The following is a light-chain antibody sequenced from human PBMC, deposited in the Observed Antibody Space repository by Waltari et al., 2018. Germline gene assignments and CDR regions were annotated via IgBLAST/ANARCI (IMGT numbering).Light chain of an antibody. CDR1: SSDVGAYNY. CDR2: DVS. V-gene: IGLV2-14*03. Sequence: QSALTQPASVSGSPGQSITISCTGTSSDVGAYNYVPWYQQHPGKVPKLIIYDVSHRPSVVSFRFSGSKSDNTASLTISGLQAEDEADYYCISYTTSDTMIFGGGTKLTVL. CDR3: ISYTTSDTMI. J-gene: IGLJ2*01.